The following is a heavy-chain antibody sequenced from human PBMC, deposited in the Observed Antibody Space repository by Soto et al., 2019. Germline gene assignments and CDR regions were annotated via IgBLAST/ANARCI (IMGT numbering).Heavy chain of an antibody. V-gene: IGHV4-30-4*01. CDR2: IYYSGST. CDR1: GGSISSGDYY. Sequence: SETLSLTCTVSGGSISSGDYYWSWIRQPPGKGLEWIGYIYYSGSTYYNPSLKSRVTISVDTSKNQFSLKLSSVTAADTAVYYCARGLTDCSSTSCQVFSNWFDPWGQGTLVTVSS. CDR3: ARGLTDCSSTSCQVFSNWFDP. D-gene: IGHD2-2*01. J-gene: IGHJ5*02.